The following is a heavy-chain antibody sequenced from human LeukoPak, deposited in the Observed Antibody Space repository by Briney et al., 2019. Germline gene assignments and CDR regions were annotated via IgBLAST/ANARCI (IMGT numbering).Heavy chain of an antibody. Sequence: SETLSLACTVSNFSISTGYYWGWIRQPPGKGLEWIGIIYHSGSTYLNPSLESRVIISIDTSKNQFSLKLSSVTAADTAVYFCARGSYFFYPPLENDEFSPYWGQGTLVTVSS. CDR2: IYHSGST. J-gene: IGHJ1*01. CDR3: ARGSYFFYPPLENDEFSPY. D-gene: IGHD1-26*01. CDR1: NFSISTGYY. V-gene: IGHV4-38-2*02.